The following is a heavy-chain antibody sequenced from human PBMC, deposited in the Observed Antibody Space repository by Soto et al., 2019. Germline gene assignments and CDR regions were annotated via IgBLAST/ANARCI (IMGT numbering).Heavy chain of an antibody. J-gene: IGHJ4*02. CDR1: GYTFTNYG. D-gene: IGHD6-19*01. CDR3: VRIQSTGCLDY. CDR2: VSPYNGDT. V-gene: IGHV1-18*01. Sequence: QVQLVQSGAEVKEPGASVRVSCETSGYTFTNYGFNWVRQAPGQGFEWMGWVSPYNGDTNYAQNFQGRVTMSTDTSTSTVYMELRSLKSDDTAVYFCVRIQSTGCLDYWGQGTLVIVSS.